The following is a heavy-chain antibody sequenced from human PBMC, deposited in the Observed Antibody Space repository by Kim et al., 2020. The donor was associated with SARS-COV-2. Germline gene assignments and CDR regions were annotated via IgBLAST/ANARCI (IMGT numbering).Heavy chain of an antibody. J-gene: IGHJ6*01. CDR2: ISGSSERT. V-gene: IGHV3-23*01. D-gene: IGHD2-21*01. Sequence: GGSLRLSCAASGFTFTNYAMAWVRQAPGKGLEWVSSISGSSERTYYTGSVKGRFTISRDNSGNALYLEMTSLRAEDTAVYYCAKEGVVNTAYFSAMDVWGQGTKVNVSS. CDR3: AKEGVVNTAYFSAMDV. CDR1: GFTFTNYA.